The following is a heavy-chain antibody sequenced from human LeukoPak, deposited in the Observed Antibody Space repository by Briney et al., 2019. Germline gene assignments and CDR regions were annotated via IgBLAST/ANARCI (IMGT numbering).Heavy chain of an antibody. D-gene: IGHD2-21*02. CDR1: GFTFSNAW. CDR2: IKSKTDGGTT. J-gene: IGHJ4*02. V-gene: IGHV3-15*01. CDR3: TTGPLAYCGGDCYRFDY. Sequence: PGGSLRLSCAASGFTFSNAWMSWVRQAPGKGLEWAGRIKSKTDGGTTDYAAPVKGRFTISRDDSKNTLYLQMNSLKTEDTAVYYCTTGPLAYCGGDCYRFDYWGQGTLVTVSS.